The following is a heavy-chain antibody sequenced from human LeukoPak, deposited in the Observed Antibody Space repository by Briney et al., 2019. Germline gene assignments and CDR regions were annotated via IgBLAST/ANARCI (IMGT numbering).Heavy chain of an antibody. V-gene: IGHV1-69*04. CDR2: IIPILGIA. CDR3: ARNYYDSSGYYREDYYYYYGMDV. D-gene: IGHD3-22*01. Sequence: ASVTVSCKASGGTFSSYAIRWVRQAPGPGLEWMGMIIPILGIANYPQKFQGRVTITADKATSTAYMELSSLRSEDTAVYYCARNYYDSSGYYREDYYYYYGMDVWGQGTTVTVSS. CDR1: GGTFSSYA. J-gene: IGHJ6*02.